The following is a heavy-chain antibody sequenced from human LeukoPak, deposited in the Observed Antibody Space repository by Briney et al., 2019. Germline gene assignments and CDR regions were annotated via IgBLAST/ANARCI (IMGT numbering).Heavy chain of an antibody. D-gene: IGHD3-3*01. CDR1: GFTFSTYS. J-gene: IGHJ6*03. V-gene: IGHV3-48*04. CDR3: AGDFWSYYMDV. CDR2: ISRSSSTI. Sequence: GGSLRLSCAASGFTFSTYSMNWVRQAPEKGLEWVSYISRSSSTIYYADSVKGRFTISRDNAKNSLFLQMNSLRAEDTAVYYCAGDFWSYYMDVWGKGTGVTVSS.